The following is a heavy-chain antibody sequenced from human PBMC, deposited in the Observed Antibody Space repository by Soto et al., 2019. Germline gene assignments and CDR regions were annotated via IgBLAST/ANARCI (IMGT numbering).Heavy chain of an antibody. CDR3: ARDPDIVVVPAASRDY. V-gene: IGHV1-69*01. CDR1: GGTFSSYA. D-gene: IGHD2-2*01. J-gene: IGHJ4*02. Sequence: QVQLVQSGAEVKKPGSSVKVSCKASGGTFSSYAISWVRQAPGHGLEWMGGIIPIFGTANYAQKFQGRVTITADESTSTAYMELSSLRSEDTAVYYCARDPDIVVVPAASRDYWGQGTLVTVSS. CDR2: IIPIFGTA.